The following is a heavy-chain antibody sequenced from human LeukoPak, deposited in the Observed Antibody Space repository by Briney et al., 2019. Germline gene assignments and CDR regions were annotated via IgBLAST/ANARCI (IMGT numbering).Heavy chain of an antibody. Sequence: GGSPRLSCAASGFTFSGSAMHWVRQASGKGLEWVGRIRSKTNSYATAYAASVNGRFTISRDDSKNTAYLQMNSLKFEDTAVYYCTRMPMIDPWGQGALVTVSS. D-gene: IGHD3-22*01. CDR1: GFTFSGSA. J-gene: IGHJ5*02. V-gene: IGHV3-73*01. CDR3: TRMPMIDP. CDR2: IRSKTNSYAT.